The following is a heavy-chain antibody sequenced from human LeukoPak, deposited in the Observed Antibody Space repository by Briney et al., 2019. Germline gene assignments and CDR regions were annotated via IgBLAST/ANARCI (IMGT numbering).Heavy chain of an antibody. D-gene: IGHD3-22*01. Sequence: SETLSLTCTVSGGSISSGNYYWGWVRQPAGKGLEWIGRIYTTGSTNYNPSLKSRVTISVDTSKNQFSLRLSFVTAADTAVYYCARSLSNGFYYYDYWGQGTLVTVSS. CDR3: ARSLSNGFYYYDY. V-gene: IGHV4-61*02. J-gene: IGHJ4*02. CDR2: IYTTGST. CDR1: GGSISSGNYY.